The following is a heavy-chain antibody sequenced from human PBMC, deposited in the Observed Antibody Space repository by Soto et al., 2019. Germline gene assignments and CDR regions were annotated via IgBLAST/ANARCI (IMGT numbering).Heavy chain of an antibody. CDR2: IRQDGSGK. J-gene: IGHJ4*02. CDR1: GFTFDNYY. CDR3: ARDQETYYDFWSGYTPLEY. V-gene: IGHV3-7*03. D-gene: IGHD3-3*01. Sequence: EVQLVESGGGLVQPGGSLRLSCEASGFTFDNYYMSWVRQAPGKGLEWVANIRQDGSGKYYVDSVKGRFTIARDNAKNSLSLEMNSLRAADTAVYYCARDQETYYDFWSGYTPLEYWGQGTLVTVSS.